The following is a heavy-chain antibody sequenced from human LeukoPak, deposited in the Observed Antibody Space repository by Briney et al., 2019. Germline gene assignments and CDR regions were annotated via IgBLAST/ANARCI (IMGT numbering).Heavy chain of an antibody. CDR2: IKPDGSES. V-gene: IGHV3-7*03. J-gene: IGHJ4*02. D-gene: IGHD3/OR15-3a*01. CDR1: GFTFRNYW. CDR3: VRGWTKFDY. Sequence: AGGPLRLSCEFPGFTFRNYWRTWVRRLPAKGLEWVADIKPDGSESHYADSVKGRFTISRDNAKNSLYLQMNSLRADDTAVYYCVRGWTKFDYWGQGILVTVSS.